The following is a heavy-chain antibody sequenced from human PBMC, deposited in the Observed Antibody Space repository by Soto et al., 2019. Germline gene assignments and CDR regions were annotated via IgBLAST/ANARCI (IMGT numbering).Heavy chain of an antibody. V-gene: IGHV3-23*01. CDR2: ISGSGGST. D-gene: IGHD3-10*01. J-gene: IGHJ4*02. Sequence: EVQLLESGGGLVQPGGSLRLSCAASGFTFSSYAMSWVRQAPGKGLDGVSAISGSGGSTYYADSVKGRFTISRDNSKNTLYLQMNSLRAEDTAVYYCAKVLNTWFGELLEPGYYFDYWGQGTLVTVSS. CDR3: AKVLNTWFGELLEPGYYFDY. CDR1: GFTFSSYA.